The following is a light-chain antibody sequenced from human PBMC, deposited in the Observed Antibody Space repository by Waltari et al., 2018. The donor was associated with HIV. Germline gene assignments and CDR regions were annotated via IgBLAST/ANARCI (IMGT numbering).Light chain of an antibody. Sequence: QSALTQPASVSGSPGQSITISCTGISSDYSVSWYQQHPGRAPKLMIYDVANRPSGVSRRVSGSKSGHTASLTISGLQADDEADYYCSSFTTSSTGVFGGGTKLTVL. J-gene: IGLJ3*02. CDR3: SSFTTSSTGV. CDR2: DVA. CDR1: SSDYS. V-gene: IGLV2-14*03.